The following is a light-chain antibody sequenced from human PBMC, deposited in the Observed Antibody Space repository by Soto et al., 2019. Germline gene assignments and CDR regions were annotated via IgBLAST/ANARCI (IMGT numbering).Light chain of an antibody. CDR3: QQYNDWPPLT. CDR2: GTS. V-gene: IGKV3-15*01. J-gene: IGKJ4*01. Sequence: VSTQSPGTLSLSPGERATLSCRASQSVSSYLAWYQQKPGQAPRLLIYGTSTRATGVPARFSGSGSGTEFTLTISNLQSEDFAVYYCQQYNDWPPLTFGGGTKVDIK. CDR1: QSVSSY.